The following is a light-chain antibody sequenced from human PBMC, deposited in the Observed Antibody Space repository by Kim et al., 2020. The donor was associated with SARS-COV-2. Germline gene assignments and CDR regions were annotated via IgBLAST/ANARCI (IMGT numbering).Light chain of an antibody. CDR2: DAS. CDR1: QDSEDH. V-gene: IGKV1-17*01. J-gene: IGKJ1*01. Sequence: TAVGDRVTNDCRESQDSEDHLGWYQQKPGKAPKRVIYDASILQTGVPSRFSGSGSGTEFPLTITSLQPEDFATYYCLQHHTYPPTFGRGTKVDIK. CDR3: LQHHTYPPT.